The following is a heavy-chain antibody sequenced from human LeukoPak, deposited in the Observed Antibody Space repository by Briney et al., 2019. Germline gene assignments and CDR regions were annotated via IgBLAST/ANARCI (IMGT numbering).Heavy chain of an antibody. CDR3: ARGVSSGYYVPYFDY. J-gene: IGHJ4*02. Sequence: SETLSLTCAVYGGSFSGYYWSWIRQPPGKGLEWIGEINHSGSTNYNPSLKSRVTISVDTSKNQFSLKLSSVTVADTAVYYCARGVSSGYYVPYFDYWGQGTLVTVSS. V-gene: IGHV4-34*01. CDR1: GGSFSGYY. CDR2: INHSGST. D-gene: IGHD3-22*01.